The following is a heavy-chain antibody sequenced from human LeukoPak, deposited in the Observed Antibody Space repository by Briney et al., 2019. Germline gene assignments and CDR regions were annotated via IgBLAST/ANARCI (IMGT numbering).Heavy chain of an antibody. D-gene: IGHD3-3*01. CDR2: ISSSSSYI. J-gene: IGHJ5*02. CDR1: GFTFSDYY. V-gene: IGHV3-11*06. CDR3: AREDASGVEWFETNWFDP. Sequence: AGGSLRLSCAASGFTFSDYYMTWIRQAPGQGLEWVSSISSSSSYIYYADSVKGRFTISRDNAKNSLYLQMNSLRAEDTAVYYCAREDASGVEWFETNWFDPWGQGTLVTVSS.